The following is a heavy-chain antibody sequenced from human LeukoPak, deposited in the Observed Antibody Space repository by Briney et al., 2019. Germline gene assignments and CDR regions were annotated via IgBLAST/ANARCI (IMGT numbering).Heavy chain of an antibody. CDR3: ARHYDYVWGSYRSPTHAFDI. D-gene: IGHD3-16*02. CDR1: GYSLSSGYY. V-gene: IGHV4-38-2*02. J-gene: IGHJ3*02. CDR2: IYHSGST. Sequence: SETLSLTCTVSGYSLSSGYYWGWIRQPPGKGLEWIGSIYHSGSTYYNPSLKSRVTISVDTSKNQFSLKLSSVTAADTAVYYCARHYDYVWGSYRSPTHAFDIWGQGTMVTVSS.